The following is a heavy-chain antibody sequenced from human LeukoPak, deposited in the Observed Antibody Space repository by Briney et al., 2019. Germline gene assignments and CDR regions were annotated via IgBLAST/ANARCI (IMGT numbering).Heavy chain of an antibody. V-gene: IGHV3-72*01. Sequence: QPGGSLIPSCAASGFTSSDYYMDSVRQAPGKGLEWVGRIRDKVKSYTTDFAPSEKGRFTIPRHGSKNSLDLQMNSLKNEDTAVYYCARGPGALSLNPYRSGVDVWCQGTTVTV. CDR1: GFTSSDYY. CDR2: IRDKVKSYTT. D-gene: IGHD1-26*01. J-gene: IGHJ6*02. CDR3: ARGPGALSLNPYRSGVDV.